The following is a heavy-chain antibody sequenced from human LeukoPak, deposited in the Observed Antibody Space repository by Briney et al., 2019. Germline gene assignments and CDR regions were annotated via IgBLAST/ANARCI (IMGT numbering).Heavy chain of an antibody. Sequence: SETLSLTCTVSGGSISSSSYYWGWIRQPPGKGVEWIGSIYYSGSTYYNPSLKSRVTISVDTSKNQFSLKLSSVTAADTAVYYCARPANTLEGDAFDIRGQGTMVTVSS. CDR1: GGSISSSSYY. CDR2: IYYSGST. CDR3: ARPANTLEGDAFDI. J-gene: IGHJ3*02. V-gene: IGHV4-39*01. D-gene: IGHD3-3*01.